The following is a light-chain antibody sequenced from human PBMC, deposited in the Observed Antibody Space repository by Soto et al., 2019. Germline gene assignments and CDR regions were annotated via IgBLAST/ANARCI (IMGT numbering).Light chain of an antibody. CDR2: SNN. CDR1: SANIGNNY. V-gene: IGLV1-47*02. CDR3: VSWDDSLSGLV. Sequence: QGVVTQPPCASGTPGQRFTISCSGRSANIGNNYVCWYQQLPGTAPKLLIYSNNQRPSGVPDRFSGSKSGTSASLAISGLRSEDEADYYCVSWDDSLSGLVFGTGTKVTVL. J-gene: IGLJ1*01.